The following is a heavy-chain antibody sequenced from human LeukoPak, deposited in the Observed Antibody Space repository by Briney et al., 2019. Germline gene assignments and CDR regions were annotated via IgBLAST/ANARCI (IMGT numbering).Heavy chain of an antibody. CDR3: ARILASIIDY. CDR1: GYTFTNYG. V-gene: IGHV1-18*01. Sequence: ASGKVSCKASGYTFTNYGITWVRQAPGQGLEWMGWVSAKTGDTNYAQKFQGRVTMTTDTSTSTVYMELRSLRSDDTAVSYCARILASIIDYWGQGTLVTVSS. D-gene: IGHD5/OR15-5a*01. J-gene: IGHJ4*02. CDR2: VSAKTGDT.